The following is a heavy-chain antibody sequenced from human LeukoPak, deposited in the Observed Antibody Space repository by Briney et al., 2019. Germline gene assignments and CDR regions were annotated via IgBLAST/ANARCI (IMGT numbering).Heavy chain of an antibody. CDR1: GFTFSSYE. CDR2: ISSSGSTI. Sequence: GSLRLSCAASGFTFSSYEMNWVRQAPGKGLEWVSYISSSGSTIYYADSVKGRFTISRDNAKNSLYLQMNSLRAEDTAVYYCARERGYGGNSGSDGYWGQGTLVTVSS. D-gene: IGHD4-23*01. CDR3: ARERGYGGNSGSDGY. J-gene: IGHJ4*02. V-gene: IGHV3-48*03.